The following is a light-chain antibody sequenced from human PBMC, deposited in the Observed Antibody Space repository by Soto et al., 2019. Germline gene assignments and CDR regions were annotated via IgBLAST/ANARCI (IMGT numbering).Light chain of an antibody. Sequence: QPVLTQSPSASASLGASVKLTCTVSSGHSSYAIAWHQQQPDKGPRYLMRLNSDGSHRNGDGIPDRFSGSSSGAERYLTISSLQSEDEADYYCQTWGTGVVVFGGGTKLTVL. CDR2: LNSDGSH. J-gene: IGLJ2*01. CDR3: QTWGTGVVV. CDR1: SGHSSYA. V-gene: IGLV4-69*01.